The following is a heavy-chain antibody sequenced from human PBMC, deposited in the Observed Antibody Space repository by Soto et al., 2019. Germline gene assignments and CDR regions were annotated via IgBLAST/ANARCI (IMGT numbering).Heavy chain of an antibody. CDR3: ARSGANWFDP. V-gene: IGHV4-39*01. Sequence: SETLSLTCTVSGGSISSSSYYWGWIRQPPGKGLEWIGSIYYSGSTYYNPSLKSRVTISVDTSKNQFSLKLSSVTAADTAVYYCARSGANWFDPWGQGTLVTVSS. CDR2: IYYSGST. D-gene: IGHD1-26*01. CDR1: GGSISSSSYY. J-gene: IGHJ5*02.